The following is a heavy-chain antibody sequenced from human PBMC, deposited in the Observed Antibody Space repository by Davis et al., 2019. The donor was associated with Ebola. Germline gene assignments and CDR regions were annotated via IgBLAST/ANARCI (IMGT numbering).Heavy chain of an antibody. CDR2: IYPGDSDT. Sequence: GESLNTSCKGPGYTFTTYWIGWVRQMRGKVLEWMGIIYPGDSDTRYSPSFQGQVTIAADKSISTAYLQWSSLKASDTAMYYCARRGGWSGAFLDYWGQGTLVTVSS. V-gene: IGHV5-51*01. D-gene: IGHD3-3*02. CDR1: GYTFTTYW. CDR3: ARRGGWSGAFLDY. J-gene: IGHJ4*02.